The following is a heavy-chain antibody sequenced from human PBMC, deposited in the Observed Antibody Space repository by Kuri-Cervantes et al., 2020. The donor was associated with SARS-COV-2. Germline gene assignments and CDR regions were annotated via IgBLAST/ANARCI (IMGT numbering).Heavy chain of an antibody. V-gene: IGHV4-59*02. J-gene: IGHJ4*02. CDR1: GDFVTNHH. D-gene: IGHD6-13*01. CDR3: ARGLEAAGSLGY. CDR2: IFYTGIT. Sequence: SETLSLTCNVSGDFVTNHHWSWIRQPPEKGLEWIGYIFYTGITDYNPSLKSRVTISLDTSKNQVSLRLSSVTPADTAVYYRARGLEAAGSLGYWGQGTLVTVSS.